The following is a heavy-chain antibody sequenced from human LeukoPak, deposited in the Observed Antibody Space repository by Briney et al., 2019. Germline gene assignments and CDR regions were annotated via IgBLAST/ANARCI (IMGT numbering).Heavy chain of an antibody. CDR1: GGSFSGYY. J-gene: IGHJ4*02. Sequence: PSETLSLTCAVYGGSFSGYYWSWIRQPPGKGLEWIGEINHSGSTNYNPSLKSRVTISVDTSKNQFSLKLSSVTAADTAVYYCAREVTERLVRFDYWGQGTLVTVSS. V-gene: IGHV4-34*01. CDR3: AREVTERLVRFDY. D-gene: IGHD6-13*01. CDR2: INHSGST.